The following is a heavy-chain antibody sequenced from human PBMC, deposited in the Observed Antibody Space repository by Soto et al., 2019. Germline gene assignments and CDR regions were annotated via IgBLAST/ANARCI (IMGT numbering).Heavy chain of an antibody. CDR3: ARRATTSAGYFDL. D-gene: IGHD1-26*01. Sequence: EVQWVESGGGLVQPGGSLRLSCAASGFTFSNYWMSWVCQAPGKGLEWVANIKQDGSEKNYKDSVKGRLTISRDNAKNSLSLQMNSLRAEDTAVYYCARRATTSAGYFDLWGRGTLVTVSS. J-gene: IGHJ2*01. CDR1: GFTFSNYW. V-gene: IGHV3-7*01. CDR2: IKQDGSEK.